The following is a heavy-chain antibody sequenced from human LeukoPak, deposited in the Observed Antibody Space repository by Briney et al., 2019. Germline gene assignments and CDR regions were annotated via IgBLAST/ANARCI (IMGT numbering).Heavy chain of an antibody. CDR2: IDTTSEYI. CDR1: GFSFSSYN. J-gene: IGHJ4*02. CDR3: AGADRDSDWYIDDC. D-gene: IGHD6-19*01. Sequence: GGSLRLSCAASGFSFSSYNMNWVRHSPTKGLEWVASIDTTSEYIFYTDSLKGRFTISRDNAKNSLYLQMNNLRVEDTAVYYCAGADRDSDWYIDDCWGQGTLVTVSS. V-gene: IGHV3-21*06.